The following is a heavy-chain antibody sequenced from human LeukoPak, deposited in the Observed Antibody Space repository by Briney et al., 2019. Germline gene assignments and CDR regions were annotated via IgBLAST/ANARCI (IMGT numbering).Heavy chain of an antibody. CDR3: ATMGNYYDSSGPHDALDI. CDR1: GYTLTELS. V-gene: IGHV1-24*01. D-gene: IGHD3-22*01. J-gene: IGHJ3*02. CDR2: FDPEDGET. Sequence: ASVKVSCKVSGYTLTELSMHWVRQAPGKGLEWMGGFDPEDGETIYAQKFQGRVTMTEDTSTDTAYMELSSLRSEDTAVYYCATMGNYYDSSGPHDALDIWGQGTMVTVSS.